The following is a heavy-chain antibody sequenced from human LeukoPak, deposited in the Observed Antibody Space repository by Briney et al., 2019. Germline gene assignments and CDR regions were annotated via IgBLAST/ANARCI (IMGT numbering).Heavy chain of an antibody. CDR3: ARDPHGAIFGGVGFDP. V-gene: IGHV4-61*02. Sequence: PSETLSLTCTVSGGSISSGSYYWSWIRQPAGKGLEWIGRIYTSGSTNYNPSLKSRVTISVDTSKNQFSLKLSSVTAADTAVYYCARDPHGAIFGGVGFDPWGQGTLVTVSS. CDR2: IYTSGST. CDR1: GGSISSGSYY. J-gene: IGHJ5*02. D-gene: IGHD3-3*01.